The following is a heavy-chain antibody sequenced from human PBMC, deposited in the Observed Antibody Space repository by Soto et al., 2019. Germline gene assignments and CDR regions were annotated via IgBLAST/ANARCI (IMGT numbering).Heavy chain of an antibody. CDR3: ATWHEREHAYDV. CDR2: LYDVDGS. J-gene: IGHJ3*01. V-gene: IGHV3-53*01. CDR1: GLTISGKKY. D-gene: IGHD1-1*01. Sequence: DVQLVESGGGLIQPGESLRLSCAAFGLTISGKKYVAWVRQAPGKGLEWVSGLYDVDGSFYADSVRGRFTTSSDSSKTPVYLQMNDRRPDDTAGYYCATWHEREHAYDVWGQGTTVTVSS.